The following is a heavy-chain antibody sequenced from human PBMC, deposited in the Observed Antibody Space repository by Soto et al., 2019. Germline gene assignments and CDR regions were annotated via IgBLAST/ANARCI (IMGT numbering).Heavy chain of an antibody. D-gene: IGHD3-10*01. CDR1: GFTFINYG. CDR3: AAGEPLDY. V-gene: IGHV3-33*01. J-gene: IGHJ4*02. CDR2: IWYDGSNK. Sequence: WGSLRLSCAASGFTFINYGIRWVRQSPFKWLEWVAIIWYDGSNKYYADSVKGRFTISRDNSKNTVYLQMNSLRAEDTAMYYCAAGEPLDYRGQGTLVTVSS.